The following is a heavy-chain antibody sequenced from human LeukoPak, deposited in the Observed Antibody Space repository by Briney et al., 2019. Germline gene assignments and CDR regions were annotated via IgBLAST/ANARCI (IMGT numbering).Heavy chain of an antibody. CDR2: IYYSGST. J-gene: IGHJ5*02. V-gene: IGHV4-31*03. CDR3: ARTPSQVETNWFDP. CDR1: GGPISSGGYY. Sequence: PSETLSLTCTVSGGPISSGGYYWSWIRQHPGKVLEWIGYIYYSGSTYYNPSLKSRVTISVDTSKNQFSLKLSSVTAADTAVYYCARTPSQVETNWFDPWGQGTLVTVSS.